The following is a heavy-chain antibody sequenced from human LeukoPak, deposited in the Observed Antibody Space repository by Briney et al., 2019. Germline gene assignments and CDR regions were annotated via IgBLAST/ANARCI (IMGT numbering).Heavy chain of an antibody. CDR1: GFTFSNYW. V-gene: IGHV3-74*01. CDR3: ARGGSYGDY. CDR2: GNPDGSSI. Sequence: GGSLRLSCAASGFTFSNYWVHWVHQVPEKGLVWVSRGNPDGSSITYANSAKGRFASSRDNAKNTLYLQMNRLRVEDTAVYYCARGGSYGDYWGQGVLVTVSS. J-gene: IGHJ4*02. D-gene: IGHD3-16*01.